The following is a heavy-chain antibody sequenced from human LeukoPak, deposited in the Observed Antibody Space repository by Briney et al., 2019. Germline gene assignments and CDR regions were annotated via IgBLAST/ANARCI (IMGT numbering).Heavy chain of an antibody. V-gene: IGHV4-38-2*02. J-gene: IGHJ5*02. CDR3: ARAYSSSWYLNWFDP. CDR1: GYSISSGYY. D-gene: IGHD6-13*01. Sequence: PSETLSLTCTVSGYSISSGYYWGWIRQPPGQGLEWIGNIYHSGSTYYNPSLKSRVTISIDTSKNQFSLKLSSVTAADTAIYYCARAYSSSWYLNWFDPWGQGTLVTVSS. CDR2: IYHSGST.